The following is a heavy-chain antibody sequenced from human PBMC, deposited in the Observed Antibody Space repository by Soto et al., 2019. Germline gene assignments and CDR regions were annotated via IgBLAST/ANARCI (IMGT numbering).Heavy chain of an antibody. V-gene: IGHV4-31*03. CDR3: ARGPYSSSYDFDS. CDR2: IYYSGST. Sequence: TLSLTCTVSGASISSSGYYWSWIRQHPGKGLEWVGYIYYSGSTYYNPSLKSRVTISVDTSKNQFSLKLSSVTAADTAVYYCARGPYSSSYDFDSWGQGTLVTVSS. D-gene: IGHD6-6*01. J-gene: IGHJ4*02. CDR1: GASISSSGYY.